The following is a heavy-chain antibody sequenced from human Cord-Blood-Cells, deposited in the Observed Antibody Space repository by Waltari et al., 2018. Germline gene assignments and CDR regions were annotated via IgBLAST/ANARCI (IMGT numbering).Heavy chain of an antibody. V-gene: IGHV1-18*01. Sequence: QVQLVQSGAEVKKPGASVKVSCKASGYTFTSYGISWVRQAPGQGLEWMGWISAYNGNTNYAQKLQGRVTMTPDTSTSTAYMELRSLRSDDTAVYYCARGEGFLEWLSPYYYYYGMDVWGQGTTVTVSS. D-gene: IGHD3-3*01. J-gene: IGHJ6*02. CDR3: ARGEGFLEWLSPYYYYYGMDV. CDR2: ISAYNGNT. CDR1: GYTFTSYG.